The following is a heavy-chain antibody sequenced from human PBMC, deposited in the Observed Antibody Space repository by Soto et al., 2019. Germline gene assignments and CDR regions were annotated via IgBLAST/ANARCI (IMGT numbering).Heavy chain of an antibody. CDR2: IYYSGST. J-gene: IGHJ4*02. CDR1: GGSISSSSYY. Sequence: SETLSLTCTVSGGSISSSSYYWGWIRQPPGKGLEWIGSIYYSGSTYYNPSLKSRVTISVDTSKNQFSLKLSSVTAADTAVYYCARLGLHMVRGDDWGQGTLVTVSS. V-gene: IGHV4-39*01. CDR3: ARLGLHMVRGDD. D-gene: IGHD3-10*01.